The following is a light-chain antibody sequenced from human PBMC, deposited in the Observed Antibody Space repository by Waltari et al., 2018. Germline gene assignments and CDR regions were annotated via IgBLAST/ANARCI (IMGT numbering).Light chain of an antibody. V-gene: IGLV1-51*01. CDR2: DDN. CDR3: GTWDAGLSAGG. Sequence: QSVLTQPPSVSAAPGQKVTISCYGGSSNIENNYVSWDQYLPGTAPKLLIYDDNKRPSGIPDRFSGSKSGTSATLDITGLQTGDEADYYCGTWDAGLSAGGFGGGTKLTVL. CDR1: SSNIENNY. J-gene: IGLJ3*02.